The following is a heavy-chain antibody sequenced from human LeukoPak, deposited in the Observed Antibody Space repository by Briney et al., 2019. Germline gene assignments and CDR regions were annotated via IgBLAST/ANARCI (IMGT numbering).Heavy chain of an antibody. CDR1: GGTFSSYA. Sequence: SVKVSCKASGGTFSSYAISWVRQAPGQGLEWMGGIIPIFGTANYAQKFQGRVTITTDESTSTAYMEMSSLRSEDTAVYYCARGIVGATPLDYWGQGTLVTVSS. J-gene: IGHJ4*02. CDR2: IIPIFGTA. V-gene: IGHV1-69*05. CDR3: ARGIVGATPLDY. D-gene: IGHD1-26*01.